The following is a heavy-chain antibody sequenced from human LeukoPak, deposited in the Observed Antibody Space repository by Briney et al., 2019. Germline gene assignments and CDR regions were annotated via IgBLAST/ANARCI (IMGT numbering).Heavy chain of an antibody. CDR2: IYSGGST. J-gene: IGHJ6*03. V-gene: IGHV3-66*01. CDR3: ARGQGEWFGEFPPYYYYYYMDV. D-gene: IGHD3-10*01. CDR1: GFTVSSNY. Sequence: GGSLRLSCAASGFTVSSNYMSWVRQAPGKGLEWVSVIYSGGSTYYADSVKGRFTISRDNSKNTLYLQMNSLRAEDTAVYYCARGQGEWFGEFPPYYYYYYMDVWGKGTTVTISS.